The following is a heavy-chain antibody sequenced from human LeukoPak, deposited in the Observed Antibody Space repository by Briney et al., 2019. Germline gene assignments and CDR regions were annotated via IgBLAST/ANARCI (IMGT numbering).Heavy chain of an antibody. D-gene: IGHD6-19*01. J-gene: IGHJ4*02. CDR2: INPSGGST. V-gene: IGHV1-46*01. Sequence: GASVKVSCKVSGYRLIELSMHWVRQAPGQGLEWMGIINPSGGSTSYAQKSQGRVTMTRDTSTSTVYMELSSLRSEDTAVYYCARDYSGWYYFDYWGQGTLVTVSS. CDR3: ARDYSGWYYFDY. CDR1: GYRLIELS.